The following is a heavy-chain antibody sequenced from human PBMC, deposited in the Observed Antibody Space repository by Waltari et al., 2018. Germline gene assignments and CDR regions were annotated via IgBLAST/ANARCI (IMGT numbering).Heavy chain of an antibody. J-gene: IGHJ6*03. CDR3: ASTRYYYYYMDV. CDR2: VNPNIGNT. Sequence: QMQLVQSGAEVRRPGASVKVSCKASGYTFNSYDVNWVRQATGQGLEWMGWVNPNIGNTGYAQKFQGRVTLSWNTSTTTAYMELSGLRSEDTAVYYCASTRYYYYYMDVWGKGTTVTVSS. CDR1: GYTFNSYD. V-gene: IGHV1-8*01.